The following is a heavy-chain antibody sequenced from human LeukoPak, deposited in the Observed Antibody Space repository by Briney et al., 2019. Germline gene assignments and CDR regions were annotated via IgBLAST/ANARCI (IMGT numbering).Heavy chain of an antibody. CDR3: ARDSSMLRGPLVIYYFDF. J-gene: IGHJ4*02. V-gene: IGHV3-23*01. CDR2: ITGRGDAT. D-gene: IGHD3-10*01. Sequence: PGGSLRLSCAASGFPFSSHGMSWVRQAPGKGLEWVSTITGRGDATYYADSVKGRFTISRDNSKNTLYLQMNSLRADDTAVYYCARDSSMLRGPLVIYYFDFWGQGTLVTVSS. CDR1: GFPFSSHG.